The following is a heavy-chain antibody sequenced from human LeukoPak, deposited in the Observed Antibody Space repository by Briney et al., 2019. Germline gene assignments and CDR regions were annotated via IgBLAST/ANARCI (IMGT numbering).Heavy chain of an antibody. CDR3: ARIPSSVVTAEFDY. CDR1: VYSLSRGYY. D-gene: IGHD2-21*02. Sequence: SETLSLTCTVSVYSLSRGYYWAWIRQPPGKGLEWIASYYQYGSPFYNPSLKSRDPISVDTSKNKFSVKLNSVTAADTAVYYCARIPSSVVTAEFDYWGKGTLVTVS. CDR2: YYQYGSP. J-gene: IGHJ4*02. V-gene: IGHV4-38-2*02.